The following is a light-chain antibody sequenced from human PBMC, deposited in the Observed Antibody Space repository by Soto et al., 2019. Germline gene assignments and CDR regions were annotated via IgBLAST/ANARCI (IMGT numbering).Light chain of an antibody. CDR3: QSYATTSTLL. J-gene: IGLJ3*02. Sequence: QSVLTQPASVSGSLGQSITISCTGSNRDIGAYNLVSWYQQYPDTAPKLLIYEVRNRPSGVSYRFTGSRSGNTASLTISALQADDESTFYCQSYATTSTLLFGGGTKLTVL. CDR1: NRDIGAYNL. V-gene: IGLV2-14*01. CDR2: EVR.